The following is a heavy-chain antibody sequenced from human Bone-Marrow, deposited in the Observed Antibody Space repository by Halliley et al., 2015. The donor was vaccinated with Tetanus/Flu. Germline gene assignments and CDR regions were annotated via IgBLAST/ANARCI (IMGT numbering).Heavy chain of an antibody. CDR2: INWNGGST. Sequence: INWNGGSTDYADSVKGRFSISRDNAENSLYLQMNSLRVEDTALYYCARGLYRGRLGELSFLAYWGQGTLVTVSS. CDR3: ARGLYRGRLGELSFLAY. J-gene: IGHJ4*02. D-gene: IGHD3-16*02. V-gene: IGHV3-20*03.